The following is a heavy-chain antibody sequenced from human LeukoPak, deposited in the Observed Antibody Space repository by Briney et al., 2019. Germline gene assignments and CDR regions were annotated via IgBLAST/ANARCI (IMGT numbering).Heavy chain of an antibody. J-gene: IGHJ6*03. CDR3: ARDVVVLPAARDYYYYMDV. CDR1: GASISSGSFC. Sequence: SETLSPTCTVSGASISSGSFCWSWIRQPAGKGLEWIGRLCNSGNTDYNPSLKSRVTISEDTSKNQFSLTLSSVTAADTAVYYCARDVVVLPAARDYYYYMDVWGKGTTVTVS. V-gene: IGHV4-61*02. CDR2: LCNSGNT. D-gene: IGHD2-2*01.